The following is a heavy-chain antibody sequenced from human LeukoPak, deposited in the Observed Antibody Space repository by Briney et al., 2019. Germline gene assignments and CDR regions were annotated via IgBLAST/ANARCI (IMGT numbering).Heavy chain of an antibody. Sequence: GGSLRLSCEASGFIFSDYYMGWMRQATGKGLEWVSYISGSRSTTYYADSVKGRFTISRDNAKNSLYLQMDSLRAEDTALYYCARVYYNSLGYAFDVWGQGTMVSVTS. J-gene: IGHJ3*01. CDR3: ARVYYNSLGYAFDV. D-gene: IGHD3-22*01. CDR1: GFIFSDYY. CDR2: ISGSRSTT. V-gene: IGHV3-11*04.